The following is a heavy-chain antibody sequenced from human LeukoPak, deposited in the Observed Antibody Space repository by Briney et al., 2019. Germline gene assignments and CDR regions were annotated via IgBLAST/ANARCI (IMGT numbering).Heavy chain of an antibody. CDR3: ARGAYYDSSGYIFDY. D-gene: IGHD3-22*01. CDR2: ISYDGSNK. J-gene: IGHJ4*02. Sequence: GGSLRLSCAASGFTFSSYAMHWVRQAPGKGLEWVAVISYDGSNKYYADSVKGRFTISRDNSKNTLYLQMNSLRAEDTAVYYCARGAYYDSSGYIFDYWGQGTLVTVSS. CDR1: GFTFSSYA. V-gene: IGHV3-30*04.